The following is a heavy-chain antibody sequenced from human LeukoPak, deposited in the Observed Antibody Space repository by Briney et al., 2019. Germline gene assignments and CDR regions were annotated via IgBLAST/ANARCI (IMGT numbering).Heavy chain of an antibody. J-gene: IGHJ4*02. CDR2: ISSSSSYI. D-gene: IGHD6-13*01. Sequence: PGGSLRLSCAASGFTFSGCGMHWVRQAPGKGLEWVSSISSSSSYIYYADSVKGRFTISRDNAKNSLYLQMNSLRAEDTAVYYCARDSWYIAAAVRFDYWGQGTLVTVSS. CDR3: ARDSWYIAAAVRFDY. V-gene: IGHV3-21*01. CDR1: GFTFSGCG.